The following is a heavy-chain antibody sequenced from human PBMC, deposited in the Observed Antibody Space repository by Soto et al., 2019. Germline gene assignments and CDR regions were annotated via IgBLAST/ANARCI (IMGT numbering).Heavy chain of an antibody. CDR1: GFIFGNYA. V-gene: IGHV3-23*01. CDR3: AKEAEMGVGYGMDV. D-gene: IGHD2-8*01. CDR2: IRGSSSSV. Sequence: PGGSLTLSCAASGFIFGNYALSWVRQAPGKGRQWLLLIRGSSSSVYFADSVDGLVTLSRDNSKNTMYLQMNSLRGDDTAVYYGAKEAEMGVGYGMDVWGQGTTVTVSS. J-gene: IGHJ6*02.